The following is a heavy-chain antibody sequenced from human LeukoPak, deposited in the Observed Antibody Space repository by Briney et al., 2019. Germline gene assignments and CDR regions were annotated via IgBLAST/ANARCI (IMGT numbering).Heavy chain of an antibody. J-gene: IGHJ4*02. CDR2: IYDSGST. D-gene: IGHD5-24*01. Sequence: SETLSLTCAVSGGAISSSTYSWGWIRQPPGKGLEWIGYIYDSGSTNYNPSLKSRVTISVDTSKNQFSLKLSSVTAADTAVYYCARHGSHTPVDYWGQGTLVTVSS. V-gene: IGHV4-61*05. CDR1: GGAISSSTYS. CDR3: ARHGSHTPVDY.